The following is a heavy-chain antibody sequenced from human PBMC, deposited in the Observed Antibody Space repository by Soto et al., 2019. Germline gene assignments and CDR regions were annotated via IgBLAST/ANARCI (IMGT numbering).Heavy chain of an antibody. V-gene: IGHV3-9*01. CDR2: ISWNSGSI. CDR1: GFTFDDYA. J-gene: IGHJ5*02. D-gene: IGHD6-13*01. Sequence: EVQLVESGGGLVQPGRSLRLSCAASGFTFDDYAMHWVRQDPGKGLEWVSGISWNSGSIGYADSVKGRFTISRDNAKTSLYLQMNSLRAEDTALYYCAKGLEQQLVRNWFDPWGQGTLVTVSS. CDR3: AKGLEQQLVRNWFDP.